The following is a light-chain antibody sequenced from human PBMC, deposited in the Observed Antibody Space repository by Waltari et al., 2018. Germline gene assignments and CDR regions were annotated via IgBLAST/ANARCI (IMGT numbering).Light chain of an antibody. V-gene: IGKV1-9*01. CDR3: QYILT. J-gene: IGKJ3*01. Sequence: IQLTQSPSSLSASVGDRVTITCRASQGISNSLAWYQQKPGEAPNLLIYATFTLQSGVPSRFSGSGSGTDFTLTINSLQPDDFATYYCQYILTFGPGTKVDFK. CDR2: ATF. CDR1: QGISNS.